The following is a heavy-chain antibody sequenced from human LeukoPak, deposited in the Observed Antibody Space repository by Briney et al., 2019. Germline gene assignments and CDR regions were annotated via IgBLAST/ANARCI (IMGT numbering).Heavy chain of an antibody. V-gene: IGHV3-7*01. CDR3: ATGFSYVQGRFDY. J-gene: IGHJ4*02. Sequence: PGGSLRLSCAASGSTFSSYWMSWVRQAPGKGLEWVANIKQDGGELYYLDYVKGRFTICRDNAKNTLHLLMNSLRAEDAAVYYCATGFSYVQGRFDYWGQGTLVTVSS. CDR2: IKQDGGEL. D-gene: IGHD5-18*01. CDR1: GSTFSSYW.